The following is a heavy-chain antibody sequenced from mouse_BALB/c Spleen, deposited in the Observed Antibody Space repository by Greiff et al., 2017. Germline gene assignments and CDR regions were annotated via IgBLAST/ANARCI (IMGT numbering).Heavy chain of an antibody. Sequence: QVQLKQSGAELAKPGASVKMSCKASGYTFTSYWMHWVKQRPGQGLEWIGYINPSTGYTEYNQKFKDKATLTADKSSSTAYMQLSSLTSEDSAVYYCARIRGGHFDYWGQGTTLTVSS. V-gene: IGHV1-7*01. CDR1: GYTFTSYW. CDR3: ARIRGGHFDY. D-gene: IGHD3-3*01. J-gene: IGHJ2*01. CDR2: INPSTGYT.